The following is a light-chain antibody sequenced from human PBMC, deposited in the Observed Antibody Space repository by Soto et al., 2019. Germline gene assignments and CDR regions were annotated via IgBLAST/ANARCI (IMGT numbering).Light chain of an antibody. V-gene: IGLV2-14*03. CDR1: SSDIGGQKS. Sequence: QSALTQPASVSGSPGQSITISCTGTSSDIGGQKSVSWFQHHPGKAPKLMIYYVTNRPSGVSNRFSGSKSGNTASLTISGLQPEDEADYYCGSFTSSTTWVFGGGTKLTVL. CDR2: YVT. J-gene: IGLJ3*02. CDR3: GSFTSSTTWV.